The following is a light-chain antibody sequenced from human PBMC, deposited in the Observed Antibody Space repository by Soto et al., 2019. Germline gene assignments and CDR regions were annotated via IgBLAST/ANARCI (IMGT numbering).Light chain of an antibody. V-gene: IGLV2-14*03. CDR2: DVS. Sequence: QSALTQPASVSGSPGQSITISCTGTSSDIGGFNSVSWYQQHPGKAPKFMIFDVSTRPSGVSARFSGSKSGNTASLTISGLQAEDEADYYCSSYRTPSHVVFGGGTKVTVL. CDR1: SSDIGGFNS. J-gene: IGLJ2*01. CDR3: SSYRTPSHVV.